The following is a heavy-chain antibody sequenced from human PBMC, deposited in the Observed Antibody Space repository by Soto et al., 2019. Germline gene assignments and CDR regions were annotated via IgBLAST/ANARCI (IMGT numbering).Heavy chain of an antibody. CDR2: IFPGDSDT. V-gene: IGHV5-51*01. D-gene: IGHD2-15*01. J-gene: IGHJ5*02. CDR1: GYSFTSYW. CDR3: ARRPGGSSYWFDP. Sequence: SLKISCKGSGYSFTSYWIAWVRQMPGKGLEWVGLIFPGDSDTRYSPSFQGQVTVSVDKSISTAYLQWSSLSASDTAMYYCARRPGGSSYWFDPWGQGTLVTVSS.